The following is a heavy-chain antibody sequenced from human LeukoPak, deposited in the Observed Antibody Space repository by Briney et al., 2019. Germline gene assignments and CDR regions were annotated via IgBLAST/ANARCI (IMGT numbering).Heavy chain of an antibody. V-gene: IGHV3-7*01. CDR2: IKQDGSEK. CDR1: GFTFSSYW. CDR3: ARGDSYGSQNYTYDI. J-gene: IGHJ3*02. Sequence: GGSLRLSCAASGFTFSSYWMSWVRQAPGKGLEWVANIKQDGSEKYYVDSVKGRFTISRDNAKNSLYLQMNSLRSEDTALYYCARGDSYGSQNYTYDIWGQGTMVTVSS. D-gene: IGHD3-10*01.